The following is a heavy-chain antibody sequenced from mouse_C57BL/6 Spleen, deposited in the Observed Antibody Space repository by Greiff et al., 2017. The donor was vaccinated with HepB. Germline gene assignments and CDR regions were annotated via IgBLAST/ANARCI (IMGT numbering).Heavy chain of an antibody. Sequence: QVQLQQPGAELVRPGSSVKLSCKASGYTFTSYWMDWVKQRPGQGLEWIGNIYPSDSETHYNQKFKDKATLTVDKSSSTAYMQLSSLTSEDSAVYDCARRSGSSWVFDDWGQGTTLTVSS. CDR1: GYTFTSYW. CDR3: ARRSGSSWVFDD. D-gene: IGHD1-1*01. V-gene: IGHV1-61*01. CDR2: IYPSDSET. J-gene: IGHJ2*01.